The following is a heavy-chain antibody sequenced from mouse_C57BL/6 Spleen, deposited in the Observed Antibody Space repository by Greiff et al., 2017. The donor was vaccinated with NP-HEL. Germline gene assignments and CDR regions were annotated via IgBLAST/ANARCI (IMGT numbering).Heavy chain of an antibody. V-gene: IGHV1-7*01. J-gene: IGHJ4*01. CDR3: AGGDSNYPYDYAMDY. CDR1: GYTFTSYW. Sequence: VQLQQSGAELAKPGASVKLSCKASGYTFTSYWMHWVKQRPGQGLEWIGYINPSSGYTKYNQKFKDKATLTADKSSSTAYMQLSSLTYEDSAVYDCAGGDSNYPYDYAMDYWGQGTSVTVSS. D-gene: IGHD2-5*01. CDR2: INPSSGYT.